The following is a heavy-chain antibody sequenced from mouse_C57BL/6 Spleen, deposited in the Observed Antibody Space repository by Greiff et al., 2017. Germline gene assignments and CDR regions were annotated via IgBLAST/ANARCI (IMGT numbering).Heavy chain of an antibody. V-gene: IGHV1-78*01. D-gene: IGHD2-1*01. J-gene: IGHJ2*01. CDR2: IYPRDGST. Sequence: VQLQQSDAELVKPGASVKISCKVSGYTFTDHTIYWMKQSPEQGLEWIGYIYPRDGSTKYNEKFKGKATLTADNYSSTAYMQLNSLTSEDSAVYFCARWDGNYEGNFDYWRQGTTLTVSS. CDR1: GYTFTDHT. CDR3: ARWDGNYEGNFDY.